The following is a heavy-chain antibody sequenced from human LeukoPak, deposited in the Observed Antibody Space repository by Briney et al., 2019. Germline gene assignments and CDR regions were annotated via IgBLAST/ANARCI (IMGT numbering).Heavy chain of an antibody. J-gene: IGHJ6*03. CDR1: GFTFSSYA. D-gene: IGHD6-19*01. CDR3: ARDMVAVAATSYYYYYMDV. V-gene: IGHV3-64*01. Sequence: GGSLRLSCAASGFTFSSYAMRWVRQAPGKGLEYVSAISSNGGSTYYANSVKGRFTISRDNSKNTLYLQMGSLRAEDMAVYYCARDMVAVAATSYYYYYMDVWGKGTTVTVSS. CDR2: ISSNGGST.